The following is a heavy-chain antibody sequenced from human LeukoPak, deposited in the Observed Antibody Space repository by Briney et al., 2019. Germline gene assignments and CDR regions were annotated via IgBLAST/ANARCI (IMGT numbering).Heavy chain of an antibody. CDR1: GGSISSYY. V-gene: IGHV4-59*01. CDR2: IYYSGST. CDR3: ARNPDGDRLPYFDY. Sequence: PSETLSITCTVSGGSISSYYWSWIRQPPGKGLEWIWYIYYSGSTNYNPSLKSRVTLSVDTSKNQFSLKLSSVTAADTAVYYCARNPDGDRLPYFDYWGQGTLVTVFS. J-gene: IGHJ4*02. D-gene: IGHD4-17*01.